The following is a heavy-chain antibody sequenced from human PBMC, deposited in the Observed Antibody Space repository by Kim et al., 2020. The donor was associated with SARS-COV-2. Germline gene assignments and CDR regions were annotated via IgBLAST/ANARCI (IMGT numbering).Heavy chain of an antibody. CDR3: VRGDSGSYYY. V-gene: IGHV3-64D*06. D-gene: IGHD1-26*01. CDR2: T. J-gene: IGHJ4*02. Sequence: TYYADSVKGRFTISRDNAKNKVYLQMSSLRPEDTAVYYCVRGDSGSYYYWGQGTLVTVSS.